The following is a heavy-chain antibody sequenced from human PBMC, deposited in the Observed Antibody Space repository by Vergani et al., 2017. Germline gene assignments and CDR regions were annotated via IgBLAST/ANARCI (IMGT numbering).Heavy chain of an antibody. Sequence: EVQLVESGGGLVKPGGSLRLSCAASGFTFSNAWMSWVRQAPGKGLEWVGRIKSKTDGGTTDYAAPVKGRFTISRDDSKNTLYLQMNSLKTEDTAVYYCTHELAGDHLINAFDIWGQGTMVTVSS. V-gene: IGHV3-15*01. CDR1: GFTFSNAW. CDR3: THELAGDHLINAFDI. CDR2: IKSKTDGGTT. D-gene: IGHD1-7*01. J-gene: IGHJ3*02.